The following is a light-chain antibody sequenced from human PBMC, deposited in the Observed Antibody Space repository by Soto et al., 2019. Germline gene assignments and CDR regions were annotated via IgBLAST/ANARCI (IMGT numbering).Light chain of an antibody. Sequence: QSALTQPRSVSGSPGQSVTISCTGTSSNVGGYISVSWYQQHPGKAPKLMISDVTNRPSGVPDRFSGSKSGNTASLTISGLQPEYEADYYCCSYAGTYIHYVFGSGTKLTVL. CDR1: SSNVGGYIS. CDR2: DVT. CDR3: CSYAGTYIHYV. V-gene: IGLV2-11*01. J-gene: IGLJ1*01.